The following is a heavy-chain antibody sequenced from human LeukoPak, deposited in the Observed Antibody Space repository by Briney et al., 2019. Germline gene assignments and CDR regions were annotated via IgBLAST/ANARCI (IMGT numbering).Heavy chain of an antibody. CDR2: INGGDGNT. CDR1: GYTFSTYA. V-gene: IGHV1-3*01. CDR3: ARSYIVVVPAVYFDY. D-gene: IGHD2-2*01. Sequence: ASVKVSCKTSGYTFSTYAIQWVRQAPGLRLEWMGWINGGDGNTKFSQKFQGRVTITRDTSASSSYMELSSLRSEDTAVYYCARSYIVVVPAVYFDYWGQGTLVTVSS. J-gene: IGHJ4*02.